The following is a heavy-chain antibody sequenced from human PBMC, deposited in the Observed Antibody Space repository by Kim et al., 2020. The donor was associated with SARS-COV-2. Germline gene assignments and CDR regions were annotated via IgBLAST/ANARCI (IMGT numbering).Heavy chain of an antibody. Sequence: TNYAKKFQGRVTMTRDTSISTAYMELSRLRSDDTAVYYCARNGDTNEFDYWGQGTLVTVSS. D-gene: IGHD4-17*01. CDR2: T. CDR3: ARNGDTNEFDY. V-gene: IGHV1-2*02. J-gene: IGHJ4*02.